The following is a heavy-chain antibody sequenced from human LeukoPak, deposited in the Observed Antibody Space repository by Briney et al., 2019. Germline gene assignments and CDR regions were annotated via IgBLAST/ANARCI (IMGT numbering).Heavy chain of an antibody. Sequence: GGSLRLSCAASGFTFSSYGMHWVRQAPGKGLEWVAFIRYDGSNKYYADSVKGRFTISRDNSKNTLYLQMDSLRAEDTAVYYCANSPRRVAYYYYMDVWGKGTTVTVSS. J-gene: IGHJ6*03. D-gene: IGHD5-12*01. CDR1: GFTFSSYG. CDR3: ANSPRRVAYYYYMDV. CDR2: IRYDGSNK. V-gene: IGHV3-30*02.